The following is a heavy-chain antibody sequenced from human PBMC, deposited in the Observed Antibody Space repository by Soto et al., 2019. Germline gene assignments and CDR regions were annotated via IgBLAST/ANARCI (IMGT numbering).Heavy chain of an antibody. Sequence: KSGGSLRLSCEASGFTFSRASMNWVRQVKGKGLEWVASISSASSETWYADTVKGRFIISRDNAQNSLFLQMNTPRPEDSAIYYCARVAYWGPGTQVTVSS. CDR3: ARVAY. CDR2: ISSASSET. CDR1: GFTFSRAS. V-gene: IGHV3-21*01. J-gene: IGHJ4*02.